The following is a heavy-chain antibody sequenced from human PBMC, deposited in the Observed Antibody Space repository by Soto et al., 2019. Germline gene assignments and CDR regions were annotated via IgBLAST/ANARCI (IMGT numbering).Heavy chain of an antibody. Sequence: ASVKVSCKASGYTFTNYGISWVRQAPGQGLEWMGWISTYNGNTNYAQKLQGRVTLTADTSTSTAYMELRSLRSDDTAVYYCARGQMYCSTTSCYLTPAEYFQYWGQGPLVTVSS. V-gene: IGHV1-18*04. D-gene: IGHD2-2*01. CDR1: GYTFTNYG. CDR3: ARGQMYCSTTSCYLTPAEYFQY. J-gene: IGHJ1*01. CDR2: ISTYNGNT.